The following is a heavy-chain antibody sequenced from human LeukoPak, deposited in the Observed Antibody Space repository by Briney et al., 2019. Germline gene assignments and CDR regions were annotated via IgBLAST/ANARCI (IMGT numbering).Heavy chain of an antibody. CDR3: AKDPGKPDGYCSSTSCYALRYGAGILGV. CDR2: ISYDGSNK. D-gene: IGHD2-2*01. J-gene: IGHJ6*02. Sequence: GGSLRLSCAASGFTFSSYAMHWVRQAPGKGLEWVAVISYDGSNKYYADSVKGRFTISRDNSKNTLYLQMNSLRAEDTAVYYCAKDPGKPDGYCSSTSCYALRYGAGILGVWGQGTTVTVSS. CDR1: GFTFSSYA. V-gene: IGHV3-30*04.